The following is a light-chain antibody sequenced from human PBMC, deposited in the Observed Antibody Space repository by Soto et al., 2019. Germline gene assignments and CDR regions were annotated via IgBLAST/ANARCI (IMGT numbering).Light chain of an antibody. J-gene: IGKJ1*01. CDR2: GAS. Sequence: EIVVTQAPGTLSLSPREKDTLSFRASQSVSSSYLAWYQQKPGQAPRLLIYGASSRATGIPDRFSGSGSGTDFTLTISRLEPEDFAVYYCQQYGSSPVTFGQGTKVDI. V-gene: IGKV3-20*01. CDR1: QSVSSSY. CDR3: QQYGSSPVT.